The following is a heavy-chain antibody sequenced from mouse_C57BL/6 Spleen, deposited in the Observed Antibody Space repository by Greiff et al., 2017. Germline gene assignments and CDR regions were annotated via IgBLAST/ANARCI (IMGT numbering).Heavy chain of an antibody. J-gene: IGHJ4*01. CDR3: ARNRSYYAMDY. Sequence: QVQLKESGPGLVAPSQRLSITCTVSGFSFTSYGVHWVRQPPGKGLEWLVVIWSDGSTTYNSALKSRLSISKDNSKSQVFLKMNSLKTDDTAMYYSARNRSYYAMDYWGKGTSVTVSS. V-gene: IGHV2-6*02. CDR1: GFSFTSYG. CDR2: IWSDGST.